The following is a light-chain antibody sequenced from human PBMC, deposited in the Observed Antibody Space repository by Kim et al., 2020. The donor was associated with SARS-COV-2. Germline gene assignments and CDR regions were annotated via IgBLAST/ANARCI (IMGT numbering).Light chain of an antibody. V-gene: IGKV1-33*01. CDR1: QDISNH. CDR2: DAA. Sequence: SVGDRVTITCQASQDISNHLNWYQRKPGRAPKVLIYDAANLEAGVPSRFSGRGSGTDFTFTISSLQPEDIATYYCQHYDNLPVLTFGGGTKVDIK. J-gene: IGKJ4*01. CDR3: QHYDNLPVLT.